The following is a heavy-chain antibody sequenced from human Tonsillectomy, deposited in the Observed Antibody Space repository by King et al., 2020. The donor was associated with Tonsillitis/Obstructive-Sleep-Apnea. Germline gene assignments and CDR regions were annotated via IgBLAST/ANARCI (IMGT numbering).Heavy chain of an antibody. Sequence: QLVQSGAEVKKPGASVKVSCKASGYTFTSYGISWVRQAPGQGLEWMGWISAYNGNTNYAQKLQGRVTMTTDTSTRTAYMELRSLRSDDTAVYFCARELHEFWSGSGMMDVWGKGTTVTVSS. D-gene: IGHD3-3*01. V-gene: IGHV1-18*01. CDR1: GYTFTSYG. CDR3: ARELHEFWSGSGMMDV. CDR2: ISAYNGNT. J-gene: IGHJ6*04.